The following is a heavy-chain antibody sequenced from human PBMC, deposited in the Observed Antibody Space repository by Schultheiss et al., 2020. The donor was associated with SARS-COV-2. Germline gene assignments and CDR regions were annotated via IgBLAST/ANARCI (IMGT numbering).Heavy chain of an antibody. CDR2: IYYSGST. CDR1: GGSFSGYY. J-gene: IGHJ5*02. Sequence: SETLSLTCAVYGGSFSGYYWSWIRQPPGKGLEWIGYIYYSGSTNYNPSLKSRVTISVDTSKNQFSLKLSSVTAADTAVYYCARQSMVRLGNWFDPWGQGTLVTVSS. D-gene: IGHD3-10*01. CDR3: ARQSMVRLGNWFDP. V-gene: IGHV4-59*08.